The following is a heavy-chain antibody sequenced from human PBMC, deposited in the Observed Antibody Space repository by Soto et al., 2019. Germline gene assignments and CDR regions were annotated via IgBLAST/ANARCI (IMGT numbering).Heavy chain of an antibody. J-gene: IGHJ3*02. D-gene: IGHD4-17*01. V-gene: IGHV1-69*01. CDR1: GGTFSSYA. Sequence: QVQLVQSGAEVKKPGSSVKVSCKASGGTFSSYAISWVRQAPGQGLEWMGGIIPIFGTANYAQKFQGRGTITAAESTSTAYMELSSLRSEDTAVYYCVRAGHYGSTLDAFDIWGQGTMVTVSS. CDR2: IIPIFGTA. CDR3: VRAGHYGSTLDAFDI.